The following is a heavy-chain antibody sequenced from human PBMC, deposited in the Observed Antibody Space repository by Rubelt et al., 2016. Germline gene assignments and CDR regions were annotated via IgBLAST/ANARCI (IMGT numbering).Heavy chain of an antibody. CDR1: GGSISSYY. CDR2: IYYSGST. CDR3: AGHYCSGGNCYYFNY. D-gene: IGHD2-15*01. V-gene: IGHV4-59*08. Sequence: QVQLQESGPGLVEPSETLSLTCTVPGGSISSYYWSWIRQPPGKGLEWIGYIYYSGSTNYNPSLTSRVTILVETSKNQFYRTLWSVTAADTAVYYCAGHYCSGGNCYYFNYWGQETLVTVSS. J-gene: IGHJ4*02.